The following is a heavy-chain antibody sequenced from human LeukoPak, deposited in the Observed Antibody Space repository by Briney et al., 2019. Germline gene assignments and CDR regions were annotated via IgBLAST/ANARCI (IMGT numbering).Heavy chain of an antibody. V-gene: IGHV4-34*01. J-gene: IGHJ4*02. D-gene: IGHD3-16*01. CDR3: ARDDSTLFDY. Sequence: GSLRLSCAASGFTFSDYYMSWIRQPPGKGLEWIGEINHSGSTNYNPSLKSRATISVDTSKNQFSLKLSSVTAADTAVYYCARDDSTLFDYWGQGTLVTVSS. CDR1: GFTFSDYY. CDR2: INHSGST.